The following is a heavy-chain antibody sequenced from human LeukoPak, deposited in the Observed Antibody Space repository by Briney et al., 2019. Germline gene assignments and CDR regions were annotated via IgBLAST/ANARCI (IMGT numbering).Heavy chain of an antibody. CDR2: IWYDGSNK. CDR3: ARDRSVGAFDI. D-gene: IGHD4-23*01. Sequence: PGGSLRLSCAASGFTFSSYGMHWVRQAPGKGLEWVAVIWYDGSNKYYADSVKGRFTISRDNSKNTLYLQMNSLRAEDTAVYYCARDRSVGAFDIWGQGTMVTVSS. J-gene: IGHJ3*02. V-gene: IGHV3-33*01. CDR1: GFTFSSYG.